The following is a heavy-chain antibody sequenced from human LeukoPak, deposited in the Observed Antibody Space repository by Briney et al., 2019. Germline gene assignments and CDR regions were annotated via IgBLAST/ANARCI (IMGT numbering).Heavy chain of an antibody. CDR2: ISHSGPS. V-gene: IGHV4-38-2*02. Sequence: SETLSLTCTVSGYSISSIYYWGWIRQPPGKGLEWIGSISHSGPSAYNPSLKSRVTMSLDTSRSQFSLKLSSVTAADTAVYYCERSYASSGLDHWGQGTLVTVSS. CDR3: ERSYASSGLDH. D-gene: IGHD3-16*01. J-gene: IGHJ4*02. CDR1: GYSISSIYY.